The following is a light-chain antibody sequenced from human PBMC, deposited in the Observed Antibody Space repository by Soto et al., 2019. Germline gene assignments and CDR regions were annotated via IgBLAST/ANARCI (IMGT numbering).Light chain of an antibody. V-gene: IGKV3-11*01. CDR1: QSVSSY. CDR3: QQRCNWPPIT. J-gene: IGKJ5*01. CDR2: DAS. Sequence: EIVLTQSPATLSLSPGERATLSCRASQSVSSYLAWYQQKPGQAPRLLIYDASNRATGIPARFSGSGSGIDFTLTISSLEPEDFAVYYCQQRCNWPPITFGQGTRLEIK.